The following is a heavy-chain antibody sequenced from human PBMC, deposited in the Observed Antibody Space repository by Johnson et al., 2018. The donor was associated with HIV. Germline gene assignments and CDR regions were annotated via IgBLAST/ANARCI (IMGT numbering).Heavy chain of an antibody. CDR2: IKSKTDGGTA. CDR1: GFTFSNAW. J-gene: IGHJ3*02. D-gene: IGHD3-22*01. Sequence: EVQLVESGGGLVKPGGSLRLSCAASGFTFSNAWMSWVRQAPGKGLEWVGRIKSKTDGGTADYAAPVKGRFTISRDDSKNTVYLQMDSLKSEDTAVYFCTTTTNPLSSGYSLDPFDIWGQGTMVTVSS. V-gene: IGHV3-15*01. CDR3: TTTTNPLSSGYSLDPFDI.